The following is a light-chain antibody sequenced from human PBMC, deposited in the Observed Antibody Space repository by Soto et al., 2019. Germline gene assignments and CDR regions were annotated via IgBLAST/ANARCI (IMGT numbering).Light chain of an antibody. CDR1: SSDIGSYNL. Sequence: QSALTQPASVSGSLGQSIFISCTGTSSDIGSYNLVSWYQQYPGKAPKLMILEVSERPSGVSNRFSGSKSGDTASLTISGLQAEDEADYYCCSYAGSGKVVFGGGTKLTVL. V-gene: IGLV2-23*02. CDR3: CSYAGSGKVV. J-gene: IGLJ3*02. CDR2: EVS.